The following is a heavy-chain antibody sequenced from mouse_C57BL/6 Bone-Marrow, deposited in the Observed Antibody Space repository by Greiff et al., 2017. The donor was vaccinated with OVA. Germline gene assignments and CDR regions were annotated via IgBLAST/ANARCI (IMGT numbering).Heavy chain of an antibody. V-gene: IGHV1-76*01. J-gene: IGHJ3*01. D-gene: IGHD3-2*02. CDR2: IYPGSGNT. CDR1: GYTFTDYY. Sequence: QVQLKESGAELVRPGASVKLSCKASGYTFTDYYINWVKQRPGQGLEWIARIYPGSGNTYYNEKFKGKATLTAEKSSSTAYMQLSSLTSEDSAVYFCARLGSSGPAWFAYWGQGTLVTVSA. CDR3: ARLGSSGPAWFAY.